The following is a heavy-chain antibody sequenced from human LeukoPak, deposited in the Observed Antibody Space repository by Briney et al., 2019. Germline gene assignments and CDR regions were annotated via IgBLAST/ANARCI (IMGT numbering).Heavy chain of an antibody. V-gene: IGHV4-30-2*01. D-gene: IGHD3-3*01. CDR1: GGSISSGGYS. J-gene: IGHJ4*02. Sequence: SETLSLTCAVSGGSISSGGYSWSWIRQPPGKGLEWIGYIYHGGSTSYNPSLKSRVTISIDKSKNQFSLKLSSVTAADTAVYYCARGFFPTFFDYWGQGSLVTVSS. CDR3: ARGFFPTFFDY. CDR2: IYHGGST.